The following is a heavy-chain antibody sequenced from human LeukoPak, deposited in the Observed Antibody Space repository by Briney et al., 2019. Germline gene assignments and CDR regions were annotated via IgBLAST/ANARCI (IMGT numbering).Heavy chain of an antibody. CDR1: SYFVSSGYY. V-gene: IGHV4-38-2*01. Sequence: SETLSLTCGVSSYFVSSGYYWGWIRQPPGKGLEWIGNIYNTGSTYYNPSLKSRVTISVDTSNNQFSLKLSSVTSADTAVYYCASRTTVTNALSFDYWGQGSLVIVSS. D-gene: IGHD4-11*01. J-gene: IGHJ4*02. CDR2: IYNTGST. CDR3: ASRTTVTNALSFDY.